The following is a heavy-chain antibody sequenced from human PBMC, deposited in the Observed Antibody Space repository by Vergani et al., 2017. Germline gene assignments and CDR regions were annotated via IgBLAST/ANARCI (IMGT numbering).Heavy chain of an antibody. D-gene: IGHD5-12*01. V-gene: IGHV3-64D*06. CDR3: VRFYVDLVATMGRAYYFDY. J-gene: IGHJ4*02. CDR1: GFTFSSYA. CDR2: ISSNGGST. Sequence: EVQLVESGGGLVQPGGSLRLSCSASGFTFSSYAMHWVRQAPGKGLEYVSAISSNGGSTYYADSVKGRFTISRDNSKNTLYLQMSSLRAEDTAVYYCVRFYVDLVATMGRAYYFDYWGQGTLVTVSS.